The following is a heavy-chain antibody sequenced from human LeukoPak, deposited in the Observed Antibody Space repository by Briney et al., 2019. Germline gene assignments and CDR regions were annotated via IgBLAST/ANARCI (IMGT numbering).Heavy chain of an antibody. Sequence: PGGSLRLSCAASGFTFSSYAMHWVRQAPGKGLEWVAVISYDGSNKYYADSVKGRFTISRDNSKNTLYLQMNSLRAEDTAVYYCARGGYSSGWYGDAFDIWGQGTMVTVSS. CDR3: ARGGYSSGWYGDAFDI. V-gene: IGHV3-30-3*01. D-gene: IGHD6-19*01. CDR1: GFTFSSYA. J-gene: IGHJ3*02. CDR2: ISYDGSNK.